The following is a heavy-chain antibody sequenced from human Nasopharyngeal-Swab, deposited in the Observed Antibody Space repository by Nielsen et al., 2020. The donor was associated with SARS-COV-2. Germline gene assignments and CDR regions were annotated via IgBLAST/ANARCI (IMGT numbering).Heavy chain of an antibody. CDR2: INPNSGNT. CDR1: GYTFTSYD. D-gene: IGHD4-23*01. Sequence: ASVKVSCKASGYTFTSYDINWVRQATGQGLEWMGWINPNSGNTGYAQKFQGRVTMTRNTSISTAYMELSSLRSEDTAVYYCARVKTLYGGHGDYWGQGTLVTVSS. CDR3: ARVKTLYGGHGDY. V-gene: IGHV1-8*01. J-gene: IGHJ4*02.